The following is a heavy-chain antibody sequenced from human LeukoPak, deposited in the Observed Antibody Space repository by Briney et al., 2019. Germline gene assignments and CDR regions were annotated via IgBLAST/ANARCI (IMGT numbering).Heavy chain of an antibody. CDR1: GFTFSSYA. Sequence: PGGSLRLSCAASGFTFSSYAMSWVRQAPGKGLEWVSAISGSGGSTYYADSVKGRSTISRDNSKNTLYLQMNSLRAEDTAVYYCAKDLWPLLEWLLLFHYWGRGTLVTVSS. J-gene: IGHJ4*02. V-gene: IGHV3-23*01. D-gene: IGHD3-3*01. CDR3: AKDLWPLLEWLLLFHY. CDR2: ISGSGGST.